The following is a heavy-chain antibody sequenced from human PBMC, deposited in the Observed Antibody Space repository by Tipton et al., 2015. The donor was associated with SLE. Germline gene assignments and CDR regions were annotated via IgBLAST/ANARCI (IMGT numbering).Heavy chain of an antibody. V-gene: IGHV5-10-1*01. CDR1: GYSFTNYW. J-gene: IGHJ3*02. CDR3: ARQTVTIIGVVNGFDI. Sequence: VQLVQSGAQVKKPGESLRISCKGSGYSFTNYWISWVRQMPGKGLAWMGRIDPSDSYTNYSPSFQGHVTISADKSISTAYLQWSSLKASDTAIYYCARQTVTIIGVVNGFDIWGQGTMVTVSS. D-gene: IGHD3-3*01. CDR2: IDPSDSYT.